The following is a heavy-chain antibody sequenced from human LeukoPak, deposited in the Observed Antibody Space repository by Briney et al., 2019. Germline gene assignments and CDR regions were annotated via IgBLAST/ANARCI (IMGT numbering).Heavy chain of an antibody. D-gene: IGHD6-13*01. J-gene: IGHJ4*02. CDR2: IKQDGSEK. Sequence: QPGVSLRLSCAASGFTFNTYTMNWVRQAPGKGLEWVANIKQDGSEKYYVDSVKGRFTISRDNAKNSLYLQMNSLRAEDTAVYYCAGDVPYSSSWYYFDYWGQGTLVTVSS. CDR3: AGDVPYSSSWYYFDY. CDR1: GFTFNTYT. V-gene: IGHV3-7*03.